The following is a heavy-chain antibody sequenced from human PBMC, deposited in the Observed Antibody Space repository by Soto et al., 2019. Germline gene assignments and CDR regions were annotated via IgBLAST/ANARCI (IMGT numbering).Heavy chain of an antibody. J-gene: IGHJ6*02. D-gene: IGHD6-19*01. CDR3: ASGEQWLVRYYGMDV. CDR2: ISYDGSNK. Sequence: PGGSLRLSCAASGFTFSSYAMHWVRQAPGKGLEWVAVISYDGSNKYYADSVKGRFTISRDNSKNTLYLQMNSLRAEDTALYYCASGEQWLVRYYGMDVWGQGTTVTVSS. V-gene: IGHV3-30-3*01. CDR1: GFTFSSYA.